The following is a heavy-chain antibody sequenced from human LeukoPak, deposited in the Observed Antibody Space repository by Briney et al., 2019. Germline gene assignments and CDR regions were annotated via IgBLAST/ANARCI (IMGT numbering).Heavy chain of an antibody. Sequence: SVKVSCKASGGTFSSYAISWVRQAPGQGLEWMGRIIPILGIANYAQKFRGRVTITADKSTSTAYMELSSLRSEDTAVYYCARVGEGKQFDYWGQGTLVTVSS. D-gene: IGHD3-10*01. CDR1: GGTFSSYA. CDR2: IIPILGIA. V-gene: IGHV1-69*04. J-gene: IGHJ4*02. CDR3: ARVGEGKQFDY.